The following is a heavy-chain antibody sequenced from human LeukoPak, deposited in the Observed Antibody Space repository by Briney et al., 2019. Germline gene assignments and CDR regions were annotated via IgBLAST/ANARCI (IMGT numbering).Heavy chain of an antibody. V-gene: IGHV3-53*01. CDR1: GFSARSNY. J-gene: IGHJ4*02. CDR2: IYSGGST. CDR3: ARDIGTVSTAWDC. Sequence: PGGSLRLSCAASGFSARSNYMSWVRQATGRGLEWVSTIYSGGSTYYAESVKGRFTIYRDNSKNTVYLQMNSLRAEDTAVYYCARDIGTVSTAWDCWGQGTLGTVTS. D-gene: IGHD4-11*01.